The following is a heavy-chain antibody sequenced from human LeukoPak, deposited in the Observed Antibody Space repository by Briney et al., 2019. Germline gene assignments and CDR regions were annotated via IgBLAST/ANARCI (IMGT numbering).Heavy chain of an antibody. V-gene: IGHV3-23*01. CDR2: ISGSGDST. D-gene: IGHD3-3*01. J-gene: IGHJ4*02. CDR1: GFTFSNYA. CDR3: AKRLSFGVAIGDFDY. Sequence: PGRSLRLSCAASGFTFSNYAMSWVRQAPGKGLEWVSAISGSGDSTYYADSVKGRFTISRDSSMETLYLQMNSLRAEDTATYFCAKRLSFGVAIGDFDYWGQGTLVTVSS.